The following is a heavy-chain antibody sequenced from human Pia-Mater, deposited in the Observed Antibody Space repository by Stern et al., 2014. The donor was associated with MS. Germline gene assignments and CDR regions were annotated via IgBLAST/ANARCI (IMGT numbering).Heavy chain of an antibody. J-gene: IGHJ4*02. Sequence: QVQLQESGPGLVKPSETLSLTCSVSGDSISSYTHYWAWIRQPPGKGLEGIGCVYYSGAPDTTPSLKIPVTISVDTSKTPFPLGLNAVTAADTAVYYCAKHACTGAACPFDLWGQGTLVTVSS. CDR3: AKHACTGAACPFDL. D-gene: IGHD2-8*02. CDR2: VYYSGAP. CDR1: GDSISSYTHY. V-gene: IGHV4-39*01.